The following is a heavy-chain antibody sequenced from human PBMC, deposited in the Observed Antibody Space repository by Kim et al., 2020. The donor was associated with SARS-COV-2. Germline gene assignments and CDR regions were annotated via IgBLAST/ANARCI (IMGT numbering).Heavy chain of an antibody. V-gene: IGHV3-13*05. CDR1: GFTFSSYD. J-gene: IGHJ4*02. D-gene: IGHD5-18*01. CDR3: ARGDSRYSYGLRVVDY. Sequence: GGSLRLSCAASGFTFSSYDMHWVRQATGKGLEWVSAIGTAGDPYYPGSVKGRFTISRENAKNSLYLQMNSLRAGDTAVYYCARGDSRYSYGLRVVDYWGQGTLVTVSS. CDR2: IGTAGDP.